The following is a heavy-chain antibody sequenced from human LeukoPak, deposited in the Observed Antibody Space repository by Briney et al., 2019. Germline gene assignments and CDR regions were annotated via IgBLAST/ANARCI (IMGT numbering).Heavy chain of an antibody. V-gene: IGHV4-59*01. J-gene: IGHJ2*01. Sequence: PSETLSLTCTVSGGSINNCNCCWIRQRQRQGLEWIGYINYSWSANYNSSPKSRVTISLDTSKNQFSLKLSSVTAADTAVYYCARDRCSSRSCYLTITQQGYFDLRGRGTVVTVSS. D-gene: IGHD2-2*01. CDR2: INYSWSA. CDR1: GGSINNCN. CDR3: ARDRCSSRSCYLTITQQGYFDL.